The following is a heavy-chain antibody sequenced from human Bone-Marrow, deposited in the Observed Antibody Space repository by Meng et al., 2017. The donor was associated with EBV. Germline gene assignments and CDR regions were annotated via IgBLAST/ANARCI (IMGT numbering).Heavy chain of an antibody. D-gene: IGHD3-10*01. CDR3: ASPMVQGVT. J-gene: IGHJ5*02. CDR2: VASDGSGT. V-gene: IGHV3-74*01. CDR1: GFTFSIYW. Sequence: GQLGESGGGFVQPGVSLRLSCAASGFTFSIYWMHWVRQAPGKGLVWVSRVASDGSGTFYADAVKGRFTISRDNAKNTLYLQMNSLRAEDTAVYYCASPMVQGVTWGQGTLVTVSS.